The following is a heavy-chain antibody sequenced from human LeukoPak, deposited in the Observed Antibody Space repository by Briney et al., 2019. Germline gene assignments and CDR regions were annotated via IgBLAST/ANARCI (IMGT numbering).Heavy chain of an antibody. D-gene: IGHD6-6*01. CDR2: IFPIFGTA. V-gene: IGHV1-69*05. CDR1: GGTFSRYA. J-gene: IGHJ4*02. Sequence: ASVTVSCKASGGTFSRYAISWVRQAPGQGLEWMGGIFPIFGTANYAQKFQGRVTITTDKSTSTAYMELSSLRSEDTAVYYCARAARYSSSSNGYWGQGTLVTVSS. CDR3: ARAARYSSSSNGY.